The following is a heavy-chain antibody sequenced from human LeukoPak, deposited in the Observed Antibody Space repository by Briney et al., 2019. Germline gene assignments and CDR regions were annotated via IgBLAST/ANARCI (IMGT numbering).Heavy chain of an antibody. D-gene: IGHD2-2*01. V-gene: IGHV4-38-2*01. CDR2: VSHSGST. J-gene: IGHJ4*02. CDR1: GYFISSGYY. CDR3: ASTALGYCTTSSCPDY. Sequence: SETLSLTCAVSGYFISSGYYWGWIRQPQGKGLEWIWAVSHSGSTFYTPSLKSRVTISVDPSRNQFSLKLSSLTAADTAVSYCASTALGYCTTSSCPDYWGPGTLVTVSS.